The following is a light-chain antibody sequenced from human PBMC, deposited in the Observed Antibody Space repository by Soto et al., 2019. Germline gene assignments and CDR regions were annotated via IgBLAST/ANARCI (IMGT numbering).Light chain of an antibody. J-gene: IGKJ2*01. V-gene: IGKV3-20*01. Sequence: DIVLTQSPGILSLSPGDRATLSCRSSESVTSTYLAWYQQKRGQAPRLLIYEASSRASGIPDRFSGSGSGKDSTLTISKVEPEDVAVSYCQQYFNSPYMYTFGQGTVLEI. CDR2: EAS. CDR3: QQYFNSPYMYT. CDR1: ESVTSTY.